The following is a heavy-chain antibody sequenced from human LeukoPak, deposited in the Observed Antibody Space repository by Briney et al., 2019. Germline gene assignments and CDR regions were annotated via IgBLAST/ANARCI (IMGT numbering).Heavy chain of an antibody. Sequence: GGSLRLSCAASGFTFSSYSMNWVRQAPGKGLEWVSYISSSSSTIYYADSVKGRFTISRDNAKNSLYLQTNSLRDEDTAVYYCARDIAVTAAGVDYWGQGTLVTVSS. CDR2: ISSSSSTI. J-gene: IGHJ4*02. CDR1: GFTFSSYS. D-gene: IGHD2-21*02. CDR3: ARDIAVTAAGVDY. V-gene: IGHV3-48*02.